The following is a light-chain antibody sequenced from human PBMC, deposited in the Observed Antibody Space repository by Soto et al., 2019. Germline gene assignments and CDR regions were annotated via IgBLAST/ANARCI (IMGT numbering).Light chain of an antibody. CDR2: RNN. CDR1: SSNIGSNY. V-gene: IGLV1-47*01. J-gene: IGLJ1*01. CDR3: AAWDDSLSGSGYV. Sequence: QPVLTQPPSASGTPGQRVTISCSGSSSNIGSNYVYWYQQLPGTAPKLLIYRNNQRPSGVPDRFSGSKSGTSASLAISGLRSEDEADYYCAAWDDSLSGSGYVFGTGTKVTVL.